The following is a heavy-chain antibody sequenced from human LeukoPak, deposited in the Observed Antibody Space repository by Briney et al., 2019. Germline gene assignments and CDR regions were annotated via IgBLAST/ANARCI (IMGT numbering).Heavy chain of an antibody. Sequence: GASVKVSCKASGGTFSSYAISWVRQAPGQGLEWMGGIIPIFGTANYAQKFQGRVTITTDESTSTAYMELSSLRSEDTAVYYCASSGAGIAAAGEGAFDIWGQGTMVTVSS. V-gene: IGHV1-69*05. D-gene: IGHD6-13*01. CDR2: IIPIFGTA. J-gene: IGHJ3*02. CDR1: GGTFSSYA. CDR3: ASSGAGIAAAGEGAFDI.